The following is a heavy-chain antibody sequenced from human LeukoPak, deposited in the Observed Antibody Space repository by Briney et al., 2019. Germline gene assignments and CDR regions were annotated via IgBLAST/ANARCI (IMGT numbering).Heavy chain of an antibody. CDR3: VRYREGDGKYFDS. V-gene: IGHV4-4*07. CDR1: GGSTSNYF. CDR2: IHTSSNT. D-gene: IGHD3-16*01. Sequence: AEPLSLTCTVSGGSTSNYFCTWIRQSAGKELEWIGRIHTSSNTNYNTSLKRRVYMSVDTSNNQFSLKLCSVTAADTAVYYCVRYREGDGKYFDSWGQGALVTVSS. J-gene: IGHJ4*02.